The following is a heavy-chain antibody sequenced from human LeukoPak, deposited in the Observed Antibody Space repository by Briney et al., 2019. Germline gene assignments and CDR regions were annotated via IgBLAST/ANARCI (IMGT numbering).Heavy chain of an antibody. CDR2: IKQDGSEK. CDR3: ARARARDYFDY. J-gene: IGHJ4*02. Sequence: PGGSLRLSCAASGFTFSSYWMSWVRQAPGKGLEWVANIKQDGSEKYYVDSVKGRSTISRDNAKNSLYLQMNSLRAEDTAVYYCARARARDYFDYWGQGTLVTVSS. CDR1: GFTFSSYW. V-gene: IGHV3-7*03. D-gene: IGHD3-10*01.